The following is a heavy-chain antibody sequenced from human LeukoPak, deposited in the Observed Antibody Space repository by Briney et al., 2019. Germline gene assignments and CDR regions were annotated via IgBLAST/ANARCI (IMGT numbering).Heavy chain of an antibody. V-gene: IGHV1-69*04. J-gene: IGHJ5*02. CDR2: IIPILGIA. CDR1: GGTFTSYA. Sequence: ASVKVSCKASGGTFTSYAISWVRQATGQGLEWMGRIIPILGIANCAQKFQGRVTITADTSTSTAYMELSSLGSEDTAVYYCARGVKRGYCSGGSCSNWFDPWGQGTLVTVSS. CDR3: ARGVKRGYCSGGSCSNWFDP. D-gene: IGHD2-15*01.